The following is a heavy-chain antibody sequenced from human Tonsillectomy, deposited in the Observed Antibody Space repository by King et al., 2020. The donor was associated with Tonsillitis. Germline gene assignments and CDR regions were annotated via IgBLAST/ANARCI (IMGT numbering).Heavy chain of an antibody. CDR1: GFPFSSSA. CDR2: VSGSGGYT. CDR3: AKGITYSDY. Sequence: VQLVESGGGLVQPGGSLRLSCAASGFPFSSSAMSWVRQAPGKGLEGVSAVSGSGGYTYYADSVKGWFTISRDNSKNTLYLQMNSLRAEDTAVYYCAKGITYSDYWGQGTLVTVSS. V-gene: IGHV3-23*04. D-gene: IGHD1-14*01. J-gene: IGHJ4*02.